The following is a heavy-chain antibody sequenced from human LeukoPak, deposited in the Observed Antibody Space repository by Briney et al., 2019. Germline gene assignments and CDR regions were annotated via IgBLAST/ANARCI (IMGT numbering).Heavy chain of an antibody. CDR2: VYYIGTT. V-gene: IGHV4-61*08. CDR3: AKNTSSSPWFDP. Sequence: PSETLSLTCIVSGGSVSSPDSYWSWIWQPPGKGLEWIGNVYYIGTTSYNSSLKSRVTISVDTSKNQFSLEVTSVTAADTAVYYCAKNTSSSPWFDPWGQGTLVTVSS. D-gene: IGHD6-6*01. J-gene: IGHJ5*02. CDR1: GGSVSSPDSY.